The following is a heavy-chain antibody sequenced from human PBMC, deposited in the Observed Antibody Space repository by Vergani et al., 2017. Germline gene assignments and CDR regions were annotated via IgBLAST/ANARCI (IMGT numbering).Heavy chain of an antibody. CDR1: GYTFTSYG. V-gene: IGHV1-69*13. CDR2: IIPIFGTA. CDR3: ARPSWGPTVTTDRAYYYGMDV. D-gene: IGHD4-17*01. J-gene: IGHJ6*02. Sequence: QVQLVQSGAEVKKPGASVKVSCKASGYTFTSYGISWVRQAPGQGLEWMGRIIPIFGTANYAQKFQGRVTITADESTSTAYMELSSLRSEDTAVYYCARPSWGPTVTTDRAYYYGMDVWGQGTTVTVSS.